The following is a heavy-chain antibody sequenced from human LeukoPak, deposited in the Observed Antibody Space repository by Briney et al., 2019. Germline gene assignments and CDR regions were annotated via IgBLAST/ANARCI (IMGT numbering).Heavy chain of an antibody. V-gene: IGHV7-4-1*02. CDR1: GYTFTTYS. D-gene: IGHD2-2*01. CDR3: AQEEVVMGPTATCH. Sequence: ASVKVSCKASGYTFTTYSMNWVRQAPGQGLEWMGWINTNTGNPAYAQGFTGRFAFSLDTSVSTAYLQISSLKAEDTAVYYCAQEEVVMGPTATCHWGRGILVTVSS. CDR2: INTNTGNP. J-gene: IGHJ4*02.